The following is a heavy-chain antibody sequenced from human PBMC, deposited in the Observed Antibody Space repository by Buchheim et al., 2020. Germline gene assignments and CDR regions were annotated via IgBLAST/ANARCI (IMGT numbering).Heavy chain of an antibody. Sequence: EVQLVESGGGLVKPGGSLRLSCAASGFTSSSYSMNWVRQAPGKGLEWVSSISSSSSYIYYADSVKGRFTISRDNAKNSLYLQMNSLRAEDTAVYYCARDPYYDYVWGSYRSPPRYYGMDVWGQGTT. V-gene: IGHV3-21*06. J-gene: IGHJ6*02. CDR1: GFTSSSYS. D-gene: IGHD3-16*02. CDR3: ARDPYYDYVWGSYRSPPRYYGMDV. CDR2: ISSSSSYI.